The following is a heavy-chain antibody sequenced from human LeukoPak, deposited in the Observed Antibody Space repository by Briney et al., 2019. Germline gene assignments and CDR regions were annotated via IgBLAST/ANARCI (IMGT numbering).Heavy chain of an antibody. CDR3: ARGVDDYGDYDAFDI. J-gene: IGHJ3*02. D-gene: IGHD4-17*01. CDR1: GYTFTAYY. CDR2: ITPNSGGT. V-gene: IGHV1-2*02. Sequence: ASVKVSCKASGYTFTAYYVHWVRQAPGQGLEWMGWITPNSGGTKYAQKLQGRVTMTTDTSTSTAYMELRSLRSDDTAVYYCARGVDDYGDYDAFDIWGQGTMVTVSS.